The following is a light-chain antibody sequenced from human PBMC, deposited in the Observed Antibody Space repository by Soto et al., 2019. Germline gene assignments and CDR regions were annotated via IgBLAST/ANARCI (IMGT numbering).Light chain of an antibody. CDR3: QQYYNYGIT. J-gene: IGKJ4*01. V-gene: IGKV1-39*01. CDR1: QSISNF. CDR2: AAS. Sequence: DIQMTQSPSSLSASLGARVTITCRASQSISNFLNWFQHKPGKAPKVLISAASTLQSGVPSRFSGSVSGTDFTLTISSLQPEYSPSYYCQQYYNYGITFGGGTKFEI.